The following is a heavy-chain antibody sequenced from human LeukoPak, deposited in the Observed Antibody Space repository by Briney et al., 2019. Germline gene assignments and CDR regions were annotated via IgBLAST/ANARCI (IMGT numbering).Heavy chain of an antibody. Sequence: GGSLRLSCAASGFTFSTYTMNWVRQAPGKGLEWVSYITSSSNYIYYADSVKGRFTISRDNAKNSLYLQMNSLRAEDTAVYYCATYSGPGAFDIWGQGTMVTVSS. D-gene: IGHD1-26*01. V-gene: IGHV3-21*01. CDR3: ATYSGPGAFDI. CDR2: ITSSSNYI. CDR1: GFTFSTYT. J-gene: IGHJ3*02.